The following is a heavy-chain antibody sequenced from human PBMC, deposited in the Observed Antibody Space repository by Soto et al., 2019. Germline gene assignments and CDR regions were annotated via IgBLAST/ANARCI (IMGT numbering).Heavy chain of an antibody. Sequence: QVQLQESGPGLVKPSQTLSLTCTVSGGSISSGGYYWIWIRQHPGKGLEWIGYIYYSGSTYYNPSPKSRVTISVDTSKNQFSLKLSSVTAADTAVYYCARAQFGLVVPAHLDYWGQGTLVTVSS. J-gene: IGHJ4*02. CDR3: ARAQFGLVVPAHLDY. D-gene: IGHD2-2*01. V-gene: IGHV4-31*03. CDR2: IYYSGST. CDR1: GGSISSGGYY.